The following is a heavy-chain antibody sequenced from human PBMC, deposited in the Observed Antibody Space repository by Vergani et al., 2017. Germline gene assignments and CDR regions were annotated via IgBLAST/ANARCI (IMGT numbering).Heavy chain of an antibody. CDR1: GFTFSGSA. V-gene: IGHV3-73*02. CDR3: TRLQDIVVVTAATKYYYYMDV. J-gene: IGHJ6*03. D-gene: IGHD2-2*01. Sequence: EVQLVESGGGLVQPGGSLKLSCAASGFTFSGSAMHWVRQASGKGLEWVGRIRSKANSYATAYAASVKGRFTISRDDSKNTAYLQMNSLKTEDTAVYYCTRLQDIVVVTAATKYYYYMDVWGKGTTVTVSS. CDR2: IRSKANSYAT.